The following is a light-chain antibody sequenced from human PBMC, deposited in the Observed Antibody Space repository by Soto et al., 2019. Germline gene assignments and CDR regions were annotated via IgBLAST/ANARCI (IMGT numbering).Light chain of an antibody. J-gene: IGLJ1*01. CDR3: SSYAGNNHFV. CDR1: SSDVGGYNY. CDR2: EVT. Sequence: QSVLTQPPSASGSPGQSVTISCTGTSSDVGGYNYVSWYQQHPGKAPKLMICEVTKRPSGVPDRFSGSKSGNTASLTVSGLQAEDEADYYCSSYAGNNHFVFGTGTK. V-gene: IGLV2-8*01.